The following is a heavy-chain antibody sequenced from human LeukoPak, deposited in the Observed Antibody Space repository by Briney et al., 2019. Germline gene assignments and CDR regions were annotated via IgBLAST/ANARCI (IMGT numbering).Heavy chain of an antibody. CDR3: ARVGKAAALDAFDI. CDR1: GFTFSRHT. D-gene: IGHD6-13*01. J-gene: IGHJ3*02. CDR2: ISFDGTKH. Sequence: GGSLRLSCAASGFTFSRHTMHWVRQAPGKGLEWVAVISFDGTKHYYADSVKGRFTIARDNAKNTLYLQMNSLRAEDTAVYYCARVGKAAALDAFDIWGQGTMVTVSS. V-gene: IGHV3-30*03.